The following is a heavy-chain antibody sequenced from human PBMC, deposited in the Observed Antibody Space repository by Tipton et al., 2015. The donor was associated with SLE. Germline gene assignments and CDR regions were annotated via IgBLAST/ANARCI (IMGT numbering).Heavy chain of an antibody. J-gene: IGHJ6*03. CDR2: FNHTGST. CDR3: ARGVAGYYFYYYMDV. V-gene: IGHV4-34*01. CDR1: RGSFSGYS. D-gene: IGHD3-10*01. Sequence: KPSETLSLTCAVYRGSFSGYSWTWIRQSPGRGLEWIGEFNHTGSTNYNPSLKSRATISVDTSKNQLSLKLTSVTAADTAVYYCARGVAGYYFYYYMDVWDKGTTVTISS.